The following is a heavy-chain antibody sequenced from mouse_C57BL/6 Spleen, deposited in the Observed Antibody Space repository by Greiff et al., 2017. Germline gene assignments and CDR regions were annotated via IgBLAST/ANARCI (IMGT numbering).Heavy chain of an antibody. CDR1: GYTFTSYW. J-gene: IGHJ3*01. Sequence: QVQLQQPGAELVMPGASVKLSCKASGYTFTSYWMHWVKQRPGQGLEWIGEIDPSDSYTNYNQKFKGKSTLTVDKSSSTAYMQLSSLTSEDSAVYYCARLGLSFAYWGQGTLVTVSA. D-gene: IGHD4-1*01. CDR3: ARLGLSFAY. V-gene: IGHV1-69*01. CDR2: IDPSDSYT.